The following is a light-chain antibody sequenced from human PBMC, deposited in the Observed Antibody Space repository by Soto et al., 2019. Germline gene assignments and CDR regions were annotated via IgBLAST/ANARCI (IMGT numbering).Light chain of an antibody. CDR2: DTS. CDR3: QQRSNWPLSLT. CDR1: QSVSSS. Sequence: EIVLTQSPATLSLSPGERATLSCRASQSVSSSLAWFQHKPGQAPRLLIYDTSNRATGIPARFSGSGSGTDFTLTISSLEPEDFAVYYCQQRSNWPLSLTFGGGTKVEIK. V-gene: IGKV3-11*01. J-gene: IGKJ4*01.